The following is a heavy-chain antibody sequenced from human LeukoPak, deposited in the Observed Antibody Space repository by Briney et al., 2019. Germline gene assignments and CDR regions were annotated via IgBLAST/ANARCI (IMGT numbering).Heavy chain of an antibody. J-gene: IGHJ4*02. CDR1: GYSFTSYW. D-gene: IGHD3-22*01. CDR2: IYPGDSDT. Sequence: GESLKISCKGSGYSFTSYWIGWVRQMPGKGLEWMGIIYPGDSDTRYSPSFQGQVTISADKSISTAYLQWSSLKASDTAMYYCARVDYYDSSGYNTPYYFDYWGQGTLVTVSS. CDR3: ARVDYYDSSGYNTPYYFDY. V-gene: IGHV5-51*01.